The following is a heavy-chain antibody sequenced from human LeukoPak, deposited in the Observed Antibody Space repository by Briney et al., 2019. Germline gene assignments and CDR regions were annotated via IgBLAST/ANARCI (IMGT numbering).Heavy chain of an antibody. Sequence: GASVKVSCKASGYTFTSYGIXXXXXXXGXXXXXXGWISAYNGNTNYAQKLQGRVTMTTDTSTSTAYMELRSLRSDDTAVYYCARGRLMVRGVFDYWGQGTLVTVSS. J-gene: IGHJ4*02. CDR2: ISAYNGNT. D-gene: IGHD3-10*01. V-gene: IGHV1-18*01. CDR1: GYTFTSYG. CDR3: ARGRLMVRGVFDY.